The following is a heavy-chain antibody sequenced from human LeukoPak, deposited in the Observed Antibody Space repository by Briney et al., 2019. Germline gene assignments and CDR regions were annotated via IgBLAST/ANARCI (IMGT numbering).Heavy chain of an antibody. J-gene: IGHJ4*02. V-gene: IGHV3-74*01. CDR3: ARAGDGDYFGEVFDY. Sequence: GGSLRLSCAASGFTFSSYWMHWVRQAPGKRLVWVSRINSDGSSTSYADSVKGRFTISRDNVKNTLYLQMNSLRAEDTAVYYCARAGDGDYFGEVFDYWGQGTLVTVSS. D-gene: IGHD4-17*01. CDR1: GFTFSSYW. CDR2: INSDGSST.